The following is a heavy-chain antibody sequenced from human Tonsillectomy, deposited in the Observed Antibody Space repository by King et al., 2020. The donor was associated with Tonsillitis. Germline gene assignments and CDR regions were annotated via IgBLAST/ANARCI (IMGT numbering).Heavy chain of an antibody. Sequence: VQLQESGPGLVKPSETLSLTCTVSGGSISRYYWSWIRQPPGKGLEWIGYIYDSGSTNYNPSLKSRGTISVDTSKNQLSLKLSSVTAADTAVYYCARGSNIAAAGTGYYFDYWGQGTLVTVSS. CDR3: ARGSNIAAAGTGYYFDY. D-gene: IGHD6-13*01. CDR2: IYDSGST. V-gene: IGHV4-59*01. J-gene: IGHJ4*02. CDR1: GGSISRYY.